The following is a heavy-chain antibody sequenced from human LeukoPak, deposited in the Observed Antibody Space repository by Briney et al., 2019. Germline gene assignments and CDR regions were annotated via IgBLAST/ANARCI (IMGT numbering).Heavy chain of an antibody. CDR3: ARIVLPWYKESSPYFDY. CDR1: GGSISSYY. J-gene: IGHJ4*02. D-gene: IGHD1-14*01. CDR2: IYYSGST. Sequence: SETLSLTCTVSGGSISSYYWSWIRQPPGRGLEWIGYIYYSGSTNYNPSLKSRVTISVDTSKNQFSLKLSSVTAADTAVCYCARIVLPWYKESSPYFDYWGQGTLVTVSS. V-gene: IGHV4-59*01.